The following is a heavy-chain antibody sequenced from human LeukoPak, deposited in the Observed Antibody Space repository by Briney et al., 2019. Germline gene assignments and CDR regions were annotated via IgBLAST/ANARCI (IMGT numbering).Heavy chain of an antibody. CDR1: GFTFSSYA. CDR3: AKGVNYYDSSGYYLHDAFDI. Sequence: GGSLRLSCAASGFTFSSYAMSWVRQAPGKGLEWVSAISGSGGSTYYADSVKGRFTISRDNSKNALYLQMNSLRAEDTAVYYCAKGVNYYDSSGYYLHDAFDIWGQGTMVTVSS. D-gene: IGHD3-22*01. J-gene: IGHJ3*02. CDR2: ISGSGGST. V-gene: IGHV3-23*01.